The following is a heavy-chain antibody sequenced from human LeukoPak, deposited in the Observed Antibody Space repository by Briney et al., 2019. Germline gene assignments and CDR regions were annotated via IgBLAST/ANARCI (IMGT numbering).Heavy chain of an antibody. V-gene: IGHV4-34*01. CDR2: INHSGST. CDR3: ARDLMTTGDY. Sequence: SETLSLTCAVYGGSFSGYYWSWIRQPPGKGLEWIGEINHSGSTNYNPSLKSRVTISVDTSKNQFSLKLSSVTAADTAVYYCARDLMTTGDYWGHGTLVTVSS. CDR1: GGSFSGYY. J-gene: IGHJ4*01. D-gene: IGHD4-11*01.